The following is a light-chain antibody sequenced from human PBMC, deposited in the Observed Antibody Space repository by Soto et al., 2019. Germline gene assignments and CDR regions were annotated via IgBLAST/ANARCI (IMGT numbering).Light chain of an antibody. CDR2: EVS. CDR1: SSDVGAHNF. CDR3: SSYAGSNNYV. V-gene: IGLV2-8*01. J-gene: IGLJ1*01. Sequence: QSALTQPPSASGSPGQSVTISCTETSSDVGAHNFVSWHQQHPGKAPKLMIYEVSKRPSGVPDRFSGSKSGNTASLTVSGLQAEDEADYYCSSYAGSNNYVFGPGTKLTVL.